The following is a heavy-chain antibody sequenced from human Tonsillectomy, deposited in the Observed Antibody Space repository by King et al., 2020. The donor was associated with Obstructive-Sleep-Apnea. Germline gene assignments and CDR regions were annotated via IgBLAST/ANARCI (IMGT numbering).Heavy chain of an antibody. V-gene: IGHV4-31*03. Sequence: QLQESGPGLVKPSQTLSLTCTVSDGAFSVGSHHWNWIRQLSGKGLEWIGYTYYSGITSYNPSLKGRVSISVDKSKGQFSLRLDSVTAADTAVYYCAREGTSSSPNWFGPWGPGTLVTVSS. CDR1: DGAFSVGSHH. D-gene: IGHD2-2*01. J-gene: IGHJ5*02. CDR3: AREGTSSSPNWFGP. CDR2: TYYSGIT.